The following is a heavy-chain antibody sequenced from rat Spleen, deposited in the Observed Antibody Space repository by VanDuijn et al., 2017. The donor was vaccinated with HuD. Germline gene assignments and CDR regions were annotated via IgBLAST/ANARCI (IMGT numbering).Heavy chain of an antibody. Sequence: EVQLVESGGGLVQPGRSMRLSCAASGFTFSDYGVAWVRQAPTTGLEWVATISYGDSSGHSGTYYRDSVRGRFTISRDDAKSTLSLQMDGLRSEDTATDYWARRHYGYTDYFDYWGQEVMVTVSS. V-gene: IGHV5-29*01. J-gene: IGHJ2*01. CDR3: ARRHYGYTDYFDY. CDR1: GFTFSDYG. CDR2: ISYGDSSGHSGT. D-gene: IGHD1-9*01.